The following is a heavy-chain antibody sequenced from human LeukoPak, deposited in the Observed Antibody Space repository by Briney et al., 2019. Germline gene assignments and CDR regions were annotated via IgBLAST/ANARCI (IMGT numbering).Heavy chain of an antibody. CDR2: ISYDGRNK. D-gene: IGHD3-22*01. CDR3: ARDGDSSALDAFDL. V-gene: IGHV3-30*03. J-gene: IGHJ3*01. CDR1: GFTFSSYG. Sequence: GGSLTLSCAASGFTFSSYGMHWVRQAPGTGLEWVAIISYDGRNKYYADSVKGRFTISRDNAKSSLSLQMNSLRAEDTAVYYCARDGDSSALDAFDLWGLGTMVTVSS.